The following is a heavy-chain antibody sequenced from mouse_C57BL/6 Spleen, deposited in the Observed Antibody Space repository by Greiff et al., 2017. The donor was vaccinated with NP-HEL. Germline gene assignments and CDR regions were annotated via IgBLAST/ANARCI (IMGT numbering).Heavy chain of an antibody. V-gene: IGHV1-64*01. Sequence: VQLQQSGAELVKPGASVKLSCKASGYTFTSYWMHWVKQRPGQGLEWIGMIHPNSGSTNYNEKFKSKATLTVDKSSSTAYMQLSSLTSEDSAVYYCARFPYGRSYDYFDYWGKGTTLTVSS. CDR2: IHPNSGST. CDR1: GYTFTSYW. CDR3: ARFPYGRSYDYFDY. J-gene: IGHJ2*01. D-gene: IGHD1-1*01.